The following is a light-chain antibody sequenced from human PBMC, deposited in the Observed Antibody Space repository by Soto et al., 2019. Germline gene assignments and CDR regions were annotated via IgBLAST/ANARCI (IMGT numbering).Light chain of an antibody. J-gene: IGKJ1*01. CDR1: RSSSSS. V-gene: IGKV1-39*01. CDR3: QQSYSTPWT. Sequence: DIQMTQSPSSLSASVGDRVTITCRASRSSSSSLNWYQQKPGKATKLLISAASSVQSGVPSRFSGSGSRTDFTLTISRIRPEDFATYYCQQSYSTPWTFGQGTKVEIK. CDR2: AAS.